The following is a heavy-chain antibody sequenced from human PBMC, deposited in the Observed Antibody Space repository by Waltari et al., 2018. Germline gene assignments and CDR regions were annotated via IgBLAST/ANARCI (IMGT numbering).Heavy chain of an antibody. CDR1: GGPIRGYY. J-gene: IGHJ5*02. Sequence: QVQLQESGPRLVKPSETLSLTCVVSGGPIRGYYGNWIRQSAGKGLEWIGSIYVTGNTAYNPSLKSGVTVSADTSKNHVSLNMISVTAADTAMYFCARGGEYFDPWGQGTLVIVSS. CDR3: ARGGEYFDP. V-gene: IGHV4-4*07. CDR2: IYVTGNT. D-gene: IGHD3-16*01.